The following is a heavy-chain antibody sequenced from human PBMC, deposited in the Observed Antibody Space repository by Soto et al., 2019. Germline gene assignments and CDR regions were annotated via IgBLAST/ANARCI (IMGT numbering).Heavy chain of an antibody. V-gene: IGHV1-18*01. J-gene: IGHJ4*02. CDR3: GTGTPSSGGYCFDY. Sequence: GASVKVSCKASGYTFTRYGISWVRQAPGQGLEWMGWISAYDGKTIYAQKFQGRVTMTEDTSTDTAYMELSSLRSEDTAVYYCGTGTPSSGGYCFDYWGKGTLVTVSS. D-gene: IGHD6-19*01. CDR2: ISAYDGKT. CDR1: GYTFTRYG.